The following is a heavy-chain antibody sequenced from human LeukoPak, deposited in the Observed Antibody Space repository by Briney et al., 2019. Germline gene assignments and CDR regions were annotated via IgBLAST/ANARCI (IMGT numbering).Heavy chain of an antibody. CDR3: ARSSSLLRFGELYYFDY. Sequence: SETLSLTCAVYGGSFSGYYWSWIRQPPGKGLEWIGEINHSGSTNYNPSLKSRVTISVDTSKNQFSLKLSSVTAADTAVYYCARSSSLLRFGELYYFDYWGQGTLVTVSS. CDR1: GGSFSGYY. J-gene: IGHJ4*02. CDR2: INHSGST. D-gene: IGHD3-10*01. V-gene: IGHV4-34*01.